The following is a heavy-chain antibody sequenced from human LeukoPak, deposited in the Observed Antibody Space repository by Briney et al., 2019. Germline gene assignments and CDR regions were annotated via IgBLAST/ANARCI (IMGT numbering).Heavy chain of an antibody. D-gene: IGHD3-3*01. CDR3: ARGYFWSGYYTGTDY. J-gene: IGHJ4*02. Sequence: SETLSLTCTVSGGSIRSSYYYWGWIRQPPGKGLEWIGSIYDSGSTYYNPSLKSRVTISVDTSKNQFSLKLSSVTAADTAVYYCARGYFWSGYYTGTDYWGQGTLVTVSS. V-gene: IGHV4-39*07. CDR1: GGSIRSSYYY. CDR2: IYDSGST.